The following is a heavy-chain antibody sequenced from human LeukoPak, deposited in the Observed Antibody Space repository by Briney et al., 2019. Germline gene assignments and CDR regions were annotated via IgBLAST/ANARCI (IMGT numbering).Heavy chain of an antibody. D-gene: IGHD7-27*01. CDR1: GNSISSGHY. CDR3: ARDRAVLGILEY. CDR2: IYLSGTT. J-gene: IGHJ4*02. V-gene: IGHV4-38-2*02. Sequence: KTSETLSLTCSVSGNSISSGHYWGWIRQTPGKGLEWIGSIYLSGTTYYNPSLESRVTISVDTSKNQFSLKLGSMIAADTAVYYCARDRAVLGILEYWGQGTLVTVSS.